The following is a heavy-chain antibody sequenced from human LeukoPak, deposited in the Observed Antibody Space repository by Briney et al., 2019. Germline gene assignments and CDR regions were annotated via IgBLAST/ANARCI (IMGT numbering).Heavy chain of an antibody. CDR3: AKPISGGLAVTADWFHP. D-gene: IGHD6-19*01. CDR2: INANSGTT. V-gene: IGHV3-23*01. J-gene: IGHJ5*01. CDR1: GLAFSFYA. Sequence: GGSLRLSCAASGLAFSFYAMSWLRQPPGKGLEWVSTINANSGTTSYAASVRGRFTISRDNSKNTLYLQVNILRADDTATYYCAKPISGGLAVTADWFHPWGQGTLVVVSS.